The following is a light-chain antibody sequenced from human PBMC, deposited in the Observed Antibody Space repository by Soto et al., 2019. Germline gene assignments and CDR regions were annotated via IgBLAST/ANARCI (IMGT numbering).Light chain of an antibody. J-gene: IGKJ1*01. V-gene: IGKV1-17*03. CDR1: QGISNY. CDR2: TTS. Sequence: DIQMTQSPSAMSASVGDRVTITCRASQGISNYLAWFQQRPGKVRKRLIHTTSTLESGVPSRFSGSGSGTEFTLTISSLQPEDFATYYCLQHNSYPRTLGQGTKVEIK. CDR3: LQHNSYPRT.